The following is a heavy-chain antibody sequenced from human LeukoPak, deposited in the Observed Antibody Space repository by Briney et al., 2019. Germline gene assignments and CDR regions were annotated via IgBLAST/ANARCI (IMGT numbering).Heavy chain of an antibody. CDR1: EFTFRSYA. V-gene: IGHV3-23*01. J-gene: IGHJ4*02. D-gene: IGHD1-26*01. CDR3: AKDAEKWELRLFDL. Sequence: GGSLRLACAASEFTFRSYAMSGVRQAPGQGLEWVSAISSRGGSTYYADSVKGRFTISRDNSNNTLFLQMDSLRTEDTAVYYCAKDAEKWELRLFDLWGQGTLVTVSS. CDR2: ISSRGGST.